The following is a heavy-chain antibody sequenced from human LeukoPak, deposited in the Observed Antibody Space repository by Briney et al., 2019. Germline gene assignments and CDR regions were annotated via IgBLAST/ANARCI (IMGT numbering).Heavy chain of an antibody. CDR3: ARAHGPWTTVTTDSWFDP. Sequence: ETLSLTCAVYGGSFSGYYWSWIRQPPGKGLEWIGEINQSGSTNYNPSLKSRVTISVDTSKNQFSLKLSSVTAADTAVYYCARAHGPWTTVTTDSWFDPWGQGTLVTVSS. J-gene: IGHJ5*02. CDR2: INQSGST. D-gene: IGHD4-17*01. CDR1: GGSFSGYY. V-gene: IGHV4-34*01.